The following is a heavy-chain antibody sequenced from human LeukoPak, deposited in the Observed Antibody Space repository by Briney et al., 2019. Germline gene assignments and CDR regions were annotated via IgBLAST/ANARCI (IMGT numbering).Heavy chain of an antibody. V-gene: IGHV3-23*01. CDR2: ISGSGGST. J-gene: IGHJ4*02. Sequence: GGSLRLSCAASGFTFSSYAMSWVRQAPGKGPEWVSAISGSGGSTYYADSVKGRFTISRDNSKNTLYLQMNSLRAEDTAVYYCAKDTDYDILTGYSAFEYWGQGTLVTVSS. CDR3: AKDTDYDILTGYSAFEY. CDR1: GFTFSSYA. D-gene: IGHD3-9*01.